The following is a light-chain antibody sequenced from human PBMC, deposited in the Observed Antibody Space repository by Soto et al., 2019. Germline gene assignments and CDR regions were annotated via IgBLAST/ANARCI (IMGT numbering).Light chain of an antibody. CDR2: RNN. V-gene: IGLV1-47*01. J-gene: IGLJ1*01. Sequence: SVLTQPPSVSGAPGQMVTISCSGSSSNIGSYFVFWYQHLPGTAPKLLIYRNNERPSGVPDRFSGSKSGTSASLAINGLRSEDEADYYCASWDDGRNLFGTGTKVTV. CDR1: SSNIGSYF. CDR3: ASWDDGRNL.